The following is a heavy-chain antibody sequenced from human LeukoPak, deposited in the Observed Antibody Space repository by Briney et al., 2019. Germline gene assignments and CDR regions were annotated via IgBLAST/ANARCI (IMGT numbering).Heavy chain of an antibody. J-gene: IGHJ4*02. V-gene: IGHV3-74*01. Sequence: GGPLRLSCSASGFNYSRSWLHGVRQAPAKGLLWVSRTNNDGSTTNYADSVKGRFTLSRDNAKNTLYLQMNSLRGEDTAVYYCVRALASPDDYWGQGTLVTASS. CDR3: VRALASPDDY. CDR2: TNNDGSTT. CDR1: GFNYSRSW.